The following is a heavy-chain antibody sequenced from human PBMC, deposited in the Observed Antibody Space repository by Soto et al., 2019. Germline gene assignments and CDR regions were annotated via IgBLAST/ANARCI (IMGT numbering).Heavy chain of an antibody. CDR3: ARDPPHCSGGSCYDY. D-gene: IGHD2-15*01. Sequence: GASVKVSCKASGGTFSSYTISWVRQAPGQGLEWMGRIIPILGIANYAQKFQGRVTITADKSTSTAYMELSSLRSEDTAVYYCARDPPHCSGGSCYDYWGQGTLVTVSS. V-gene: IGHV1-69*04. J-gene: IGHJ4*02. CDR2: IIPILGIA. CDR1: GGTFSSYT.